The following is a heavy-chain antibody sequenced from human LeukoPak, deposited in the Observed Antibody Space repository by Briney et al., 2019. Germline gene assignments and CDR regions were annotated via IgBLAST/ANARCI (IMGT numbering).Heavy chain of an antibody. Sequence: KSSETLSLTCSVSGDSVSRSDSYWDWIRQPPGKGLEWIGTIYYSGRTYYSPSLKSRVTMSVDPSNNQFSLNLSSVTAADTAVYYCARRRYYDGSGYLEWGQGTLLSVSS. V-gene: IGHV4-39*01. CDR3: ARRRYYDGSGYLE. CDR1: GDSVSRSDSY. CDR2: IYYSGRT. D-gene: IGHD3-22*01. J-gene: IGHJ1*01.